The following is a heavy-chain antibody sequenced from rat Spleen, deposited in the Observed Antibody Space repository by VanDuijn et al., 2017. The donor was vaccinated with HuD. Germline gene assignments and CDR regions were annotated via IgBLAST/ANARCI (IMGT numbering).Heavy chain of an antibody. CDR2: IWTGGST. J-gene: IGHJ2*01. V-gene: IGHV2-30*01. Sequence: QVQLKESGPGLVQPSQTLSLTCTVSGFSLTSYNVHWVRQPTGKGLEWMGIIWTGGSTDYNSAPKSRLSISRDTSKNQVFLKMNSLQTDDTGTYYCTRDHMMVVIRDWGQGVMVTVSS. CDR3: TRDHMMVVIRD. D-gene: IGHD1-12*02. CDR1: GFSLTSYN.